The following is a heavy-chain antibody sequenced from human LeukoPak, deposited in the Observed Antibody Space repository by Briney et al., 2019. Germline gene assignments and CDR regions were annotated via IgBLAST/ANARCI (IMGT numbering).Heavy chain of an antibody. CDR1: GGSISSYY. V-gene: IGHV4-59*01. CDR2: IYYSGST. CDR3: ARDKDYFDSGGAFDI. D-gene: IGHD3-22*01. J-gene: IGHJ3*02. Sequence: PSETLSLTCTVSGGSISSYYWSWIRQPPGKGLEWIGYIYYSGSTNYNPSLKSRVTMSVDTSKNQFSLKLTSVTAADTAVYYCARDKDYFDSGGAFDIWGQGTMVTVSS.